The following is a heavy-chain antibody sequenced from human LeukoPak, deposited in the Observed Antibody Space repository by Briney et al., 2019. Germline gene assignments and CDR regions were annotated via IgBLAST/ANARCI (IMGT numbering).Heavy chain of an antibody. CDR1: GYTFTSYA. Sequence: ASVKVSCKASGYTFTSYAMHWVRQAPGQRLEWMGWINAGNGNTKYSQKFQGRVTITRDTSASTAYMELSSLRSEDTAVYYCARAGVRELLFDYWGQGTLVTVSS. D-gene: IGHD1-26*01. CDR2: INAGNGNT. V-gene: IGHV1-3*01. CDR3: ARAGVRELLFDY. J-gene: IGHJ4*02.